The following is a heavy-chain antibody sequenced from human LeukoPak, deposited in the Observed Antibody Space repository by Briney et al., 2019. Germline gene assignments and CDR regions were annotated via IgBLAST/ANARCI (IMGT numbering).Heavy chain of an antibody. D-gene: IGHD3-10*01. CDR3: ARDMDGVIILSDY. J-gene: IGHJ4*02. V-gene: IGHV3-48*01. Sequence: GGSLRLSCAASGFTFSSYSMNWVRQAPGKGLEWVSYISSSSSTIYYADSVKGRFTISRDNAKNSLYLQMNSLRAEDTAVYYCARDMDGVIILSDYWGQGTLVTVSS. CDR1: GFTFSSYS. CDR2: ISSSSSTI.